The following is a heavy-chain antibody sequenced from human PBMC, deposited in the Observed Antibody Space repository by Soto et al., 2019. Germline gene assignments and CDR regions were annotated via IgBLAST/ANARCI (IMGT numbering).Heavy chain of an antibody. CDR2: IKQDGSEN. D-gene: IGHD6-19*01. CDR1: SFTFSSYW. J-gene: IGHJ6*02. CDR3: ARDGPFISVAAPAFQYAMDV. Sequence: DVRLVESGGGLVQPGGSLRLSCAASSFTFSSYWLSWVRQAPGKGLEWVATIKQDGSENYYVDSVKGRFTIYRDNAKTSLYLQMSSLRADDTAVYYCARDGPFISVAAPAFQYAMDVWGQGTTVTVS. V-gene: IGHV3-7*03.